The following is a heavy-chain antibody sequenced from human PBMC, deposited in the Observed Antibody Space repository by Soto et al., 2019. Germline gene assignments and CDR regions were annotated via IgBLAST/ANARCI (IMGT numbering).Heavy chain of an antibody. V-gene: IGHV3-30-3*01. CDR1: GFTFKIYA. CDR3: AREDDYNYRYFNYGLDV. D-gene: IGHD3-16*02. Sequence: QAQLVESGGGVVQPGRSLSLSCAASGFTFKIYALHWVRQAPGKGLEWVAVISFDGDKTYYADSVKGRFTISRDNFKNTLSLQMNNLRIEDAGLYFCAREDDYNYRYFNYGLDVWGQGTTVTVSS. CDR2: ISFDGDKT. J-gene: IGHJ6*02.